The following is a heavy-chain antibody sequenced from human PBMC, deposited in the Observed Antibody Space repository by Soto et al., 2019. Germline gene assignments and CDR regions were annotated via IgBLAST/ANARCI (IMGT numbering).Heavy chain of an antibody. J-gene: IGHJ5*02. CDR2: ISPDGSEE. Sequence: EVQLVESGGGLVQPGGSLRLSCAASGFTFSGYWMTWVRQAPGKGLEGVANISPDGSEEYYVDSVKGRFTISRDNAKNSVYLQMNSLRCEDTALYYCTRDLNHDTGPWGQGTQVTVSS. V-gene: IGHV3-7*04. CDR3: TRDLNHDTGP. D-gene: IGHD2-8*02. CDR1: GFTFSGYW.